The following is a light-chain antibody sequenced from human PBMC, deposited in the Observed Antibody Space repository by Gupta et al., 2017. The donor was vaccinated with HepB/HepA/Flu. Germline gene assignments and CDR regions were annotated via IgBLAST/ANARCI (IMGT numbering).Light chain of an antibody. V-gene: IGKV3-20*01. Sequence: EIVLTQSPGTLSLSPGERATLSCRASQSISGSYLAWYQQKPGQAPRLLIYGTSSRATGIPDRFSGSGSETDFTLTISRLEPEDFAVYYCQQYGSSPLYIFGQGTKVEIK. CDR1: QSISGSY. CDR2: GTS. CDR3: QQYGSSPLYI. J-gene: IGKJ2*01.